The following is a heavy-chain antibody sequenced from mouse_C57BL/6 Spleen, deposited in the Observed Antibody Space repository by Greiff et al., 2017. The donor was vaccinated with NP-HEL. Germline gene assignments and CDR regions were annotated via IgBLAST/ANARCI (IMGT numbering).Heavy chain of an antibody. D-gene: IGHD2-4*01. CDR3: ARVGVYYDYEGGFDY. V-gene: IGHV3-6*01. CDR1: GYSITSGYY. Sequence: DVQLVESGPGLVKPSQSLSLTCSVTGYSITSGYYWNWIRQFPGNKLEWMGYISYDGSNNYNPSLKNRISITRDTSKNQFFLKLNSVTTEDTATYYCARVGVYYDYEGGFDYWGQGTTLTVSS. CDR2: ISYDGSN. J-gene: IGHJ2*01.